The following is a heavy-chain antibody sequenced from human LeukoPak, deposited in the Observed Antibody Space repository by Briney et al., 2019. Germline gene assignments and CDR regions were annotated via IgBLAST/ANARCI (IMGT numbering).Heavy chain of an antibody. Sequence: GGSLRLSCAASGFTVSGNYMSWVRQAPGKGLEWVSVIYRGGDTYYGDAVKGRFTISRDNSKNTVYLQMNSLRAEDTAMYYCARGVVVPSAADHDAFDIWGQGTMVTVPS. CDR2: IYRGGDT. D-gene: IGHD2-2*01. J-gene: IGHJ3*02. V-gene: IGHV3-53*01. CDR3: ARGVVVPSAADHDAFDI. CDR1: GFTVSGNY.